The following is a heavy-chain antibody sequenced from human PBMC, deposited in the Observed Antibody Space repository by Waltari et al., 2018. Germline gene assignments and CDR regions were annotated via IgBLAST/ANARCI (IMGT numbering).Heavy chain of an antibody. CDR1: GFTVSNNY. J-gene: IGHJ4*02. CDR3: ARFSHKDY. V-gene: IGHV3-53*01. CDR2: IYSGGNA. Sequence: EVQPVESGGGLIQPGGSLRLSCAASGFTVSNNYMSWVRQAPGKGLEWVSVIYSGGNAYYADSVKGRFTISRDNSKNTVYLQMNSLRAEDTALYYCARFSHKDYWGQGILVTVSS.